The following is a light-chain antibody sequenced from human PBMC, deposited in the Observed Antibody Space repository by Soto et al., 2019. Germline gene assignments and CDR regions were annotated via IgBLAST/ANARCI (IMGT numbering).Light chain of an antibody. J-gene: IGKJ1*01. CDR3: QQYNSYATWT. CDR1: QSVSSY. Sequence: DIVLTQNPATLSLSPGERATLSCRTSQSVSSYLAWYQQKPGQAPRLLIYGASSRATGIPDRFSGSGSGTDFTLTISSLQPDDFATYYCQQYNSYATWTFGQGTKVDIK. V-gene: IGKV3D-15*01. CDR2: GAS.